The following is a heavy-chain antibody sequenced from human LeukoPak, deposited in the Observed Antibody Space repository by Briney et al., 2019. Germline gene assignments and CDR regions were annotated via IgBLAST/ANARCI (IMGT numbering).Heavy chain of an antibody. D-gene: IGHD5/OR15-5a*01. J-gene: IGHJ4*02. Sequence: PGGSLRLSCAASGFTFSSYNMNWVRQAPGKGLEWVSSISSSSSYIYYADSVKGRFTISRDNAKNSLYLQMNSLRAEDTAVYYCATSTWSTYYFDSWGQGTLVTVSS. V-gene: IGHV3-21*01. CDR3: ATSTWSTYYFDS. CDR1: GFTFSSYN. CDR2: ISSSSSYI.